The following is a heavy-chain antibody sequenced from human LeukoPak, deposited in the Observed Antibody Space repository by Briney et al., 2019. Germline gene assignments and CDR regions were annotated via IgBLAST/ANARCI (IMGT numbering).Heavy chain of an antibody. Sequence: SETLSLTCTVSGASISSYYWTWIRQPPGKGLEWIGYMSSSGSSNYDPSLKSRVTISVDTSKNQFSLKLTSVTAADTAVYYCARTVVQAVDVWGQGTTVTVSS. CDR3: ARTVVQAVDV. V-gene: IGHV4-59*08. CDR2: MSSSGSS. D-gene: IGHD2-15*01. J-gene: IGHJ6*02. CDR1: GASISSYY.